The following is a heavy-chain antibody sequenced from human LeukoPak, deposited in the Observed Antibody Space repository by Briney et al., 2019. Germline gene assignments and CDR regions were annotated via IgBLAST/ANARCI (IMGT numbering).Heavy chain of an antibody. CDR2: FDPEDGET. CDR3: ATVPREVGAPVDY. V-gene: IGHV1-24*01. Sequence: ASVKVSCKASGYTFTSYYMHWVRQAPGKGLEWMGGFDPEDGETIYAQKFQGRVTMTEDTSTDTAYMELSSLRSEDTAVYYCATVPREVGAPVDYWGQGTLVTVSS. D-gene: IGHD1-26*01. CDR1: GYTFTSYY. J-gene: IGHJ4*02.